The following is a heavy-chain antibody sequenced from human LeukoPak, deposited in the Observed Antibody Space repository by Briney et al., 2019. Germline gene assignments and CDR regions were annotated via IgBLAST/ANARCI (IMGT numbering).Heavy chain of an antibody. CDR3: ARSRPNTSYYYYGMDV. CDR1: GYTFTGYY. CDR2: INPNSGGT. D-gene: IGHD2-2*02. Sequence: VASVKVYCKASGYTFTGYYMHWVRQAPGQGLEWMGWINPNSGGTNYAQKFQGRVTMTRDTSISTAYMELSRLRSDDTAVYYCARSRPNTSYYYYGMDVWGQGTTVTVSS. V-gene: IGHV1-2*02. J-gene: IGHJ6*02.